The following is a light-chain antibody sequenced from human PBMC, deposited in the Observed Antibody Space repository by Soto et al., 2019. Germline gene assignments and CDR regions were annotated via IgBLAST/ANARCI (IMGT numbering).Light chain of an antibody. J-gene: IGKJ2*01. CDR2: GAS. CDR3: QQYGSSTEYT. CDR1: QSVSSSY. Sequence: EIALTQSPGTLSLSPGERATLSCRASQSVSSSYLAWYQQKPGQAPRLLIYGASSRATGIPDRFSCSGSGTDFTLTISRLEPEDFAVYYCQQYGSSTEYTFGQGTKLEIK. V-gene: IGKV3-20*01.